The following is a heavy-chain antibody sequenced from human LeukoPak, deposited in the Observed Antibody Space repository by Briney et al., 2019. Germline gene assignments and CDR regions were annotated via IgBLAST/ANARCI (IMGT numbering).Heavy chain of an antibody. Sequence: GGSLRLSCAASGFTLSSYSMNWVRQAPGKGLEWVSSISSSSSYVYYADSVKGRFTISRDNAKNSLYLQMNSLRAEDTAVYYCARDLPDAFDIWGQGTMVTVSS. J-gene: IGHJ3*02. CDR2: ISSSSSYV. CDR3: ARDLPDAFDI. D-gene: IGHD2-2*01. V-gene: IGHV3-21*01. CDR1: GFTLSSYS.